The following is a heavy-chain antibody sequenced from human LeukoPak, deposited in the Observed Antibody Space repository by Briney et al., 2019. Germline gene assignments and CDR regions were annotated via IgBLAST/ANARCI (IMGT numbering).Heavy chain of an antibody. CDR3: ATLLSSSYYFDY. CDR2: IYHSGIT. D-gene: IGHD3-10*02. CDR1: GYSISSGYY. J-gene: IGHJ4*02. V-gene: IGHV4-38-2*02. Sequence: SETLSLTCIVSGYSISSGYYWGWIRQPPGKGLEWIGNIYHSGITYYNLYNPSLKSRVIISVDTSKNHFSLKLSSVTAAATAVYFCATLLSSSYYFDYWGQGTLVTVSS.